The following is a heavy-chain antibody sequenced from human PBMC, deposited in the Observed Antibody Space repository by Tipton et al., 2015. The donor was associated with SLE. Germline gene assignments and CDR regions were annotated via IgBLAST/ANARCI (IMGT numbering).Heavy chain of an antibody. D-gene: IGHD3-10*01. CDR3: ASHSGSYYPMGLLLSGMDV. J-gene: IGHJ6*02. V-gene: IGHV1-18*01. CDR2: ISAYNGNT. CDR1: GYTFTSYG. Sequence: QVQLVQSGAEVKKPGASVKVSCKASGYTFTSYGISWVRQAPGQGLEWMGWISAYNGNTNYAQKLQGRVTMTTDTSTSTAYMELRSLRSDDTAVYYCASHSGSYYPMGLLLSGMDVWGQGTTVTVSS.